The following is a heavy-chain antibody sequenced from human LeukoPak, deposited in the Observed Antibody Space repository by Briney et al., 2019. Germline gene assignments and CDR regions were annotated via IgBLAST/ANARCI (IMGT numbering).Heavy chain of an antibody. CDR2: ISTYNGHT. J-gene: IGHJ4*02. V-gene: IGHV1-18*01. CDR1: GYIFTNYG. D-gene: IGHD6-25*01. CDR3: ARGSGHDPFDC. Sequence: ASVKVSCKASGYIFTNYGISWVRQAPGQGLEWMGWISTYNGHTNYAQKLRGRVTMTTDTSTSTAYMELRTLRSDDTAVYYCARGSGHDPFDCWGQGTLVTVSS.